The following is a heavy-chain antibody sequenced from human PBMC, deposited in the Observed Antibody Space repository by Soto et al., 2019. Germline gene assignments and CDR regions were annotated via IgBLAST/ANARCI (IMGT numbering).Heavy chain of an antibody. V-gene: IGHV1-8*01. CDR1: GYSFTSYD. J-gene: IGHJ6*03. D-gene: IGHD4-4*01. CDR2: INPNSGNT. Sequence: QVQLVQSGAEVKKPGASVKISCKASGYSFTSYDINWVRQATGQGLEWMGWINPNSGNTDYTQKFQGRVNMTRDTSISKAYMELSSLRSEEKAVDYCARAPFLQYFYMDVWGEGTSVTVSS. CDR3: ARAPFLQYFYMDV.